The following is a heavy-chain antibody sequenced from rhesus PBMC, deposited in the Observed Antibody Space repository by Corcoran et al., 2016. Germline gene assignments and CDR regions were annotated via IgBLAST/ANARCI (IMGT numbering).Heavy chain of an antibody. D-gene: IGHD6-43*01. V-gene: IGHV4-76*01. CDR1: GRRISTGYY. CDR3: ARGPYSSSSWGVDYYGLDS. Sequence: QVQLQESVPGVVKPSETMSLTCAVSGRRISTGYYWRCVRQPPGKGLEWIGYIYGSSGRTNYNPSLKNRVTISKDASKNQFSLKLSSVTAADTAVYYCARGPYSSSSWGVDYYGLDSWGQGVVVTVSS. J-gene: IGHJ6*01. CDR2: IYGSSGRT.